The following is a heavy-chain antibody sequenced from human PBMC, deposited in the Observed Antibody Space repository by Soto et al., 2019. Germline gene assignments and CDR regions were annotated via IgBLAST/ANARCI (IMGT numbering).Heavy chain of an antibody. J-gene: IGHJ6*02. CDR3: ERAWGETAANYIAAAGKQGMDA. Sequence: GGSLRLSRAASGFTFSSYGMTWVRQAPGKGLDWVSYISSSGSTIYYADSVKGRFTISRDNPKKSLYLQMNSLRAEDTAVSYCERAWGETAANYIAAAGKQGMDAWGQGTTVTVSS. D-gene: IGHD6-13*01. CDR1: GFTFSSYG. V-gene: IGHV3-48*03. CDR2: ISSSGSTI.